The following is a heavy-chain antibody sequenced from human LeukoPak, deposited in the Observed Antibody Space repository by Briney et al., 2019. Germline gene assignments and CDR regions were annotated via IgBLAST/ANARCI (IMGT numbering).Heavy chain of an antibody. CDR1: GVSISSYY. CDR2: IYYSGST. CDR3: ARQWELRGWFDP. Sequence: SETLSLTCTVSGVSISSYYWNWIRQPAGKGLEWIGYIYYSGSTNYNPSLKSRVTISVDTSKNQFSLKLSSVTAADTAVYYCARQWELRGWFDPWGQGTLVTVSS. J-gene: IGHJ5*02. V-gene: IGHV4-59*08. D-gene: IGHD1-26*01.